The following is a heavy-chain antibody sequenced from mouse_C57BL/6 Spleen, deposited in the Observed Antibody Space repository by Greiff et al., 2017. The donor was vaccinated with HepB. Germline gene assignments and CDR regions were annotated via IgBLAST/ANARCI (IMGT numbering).Heavy chain of an antibody. CDR1: GYAFSSYW. Sequence: VQLQQSGAELVKPGASVKISCKASGYAFSSYWMNWVKQRPGKGLEWIGQIYPGDGDTNYNGKFKGKATLTADKSSSTAYMQLSSLTSEDSAVYFWARDDYGSSFLFAYWGQGTLVTVSA. CDR3: ARDDYGSSFLFAY. V-gene: IGHV1-80*01. CDR2: IYPGDGDT. J-gene: IGHJ3*01. D-gene: IGHD1-1*01.